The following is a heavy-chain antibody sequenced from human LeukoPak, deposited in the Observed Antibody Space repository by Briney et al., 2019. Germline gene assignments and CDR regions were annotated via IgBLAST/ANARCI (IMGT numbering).Heavy chain of an antibody. CDR3: VRDHFYAFDY. CDR2: LTILSTTI. J-gene: IGHJ4*02. Sequence: PAVKLTFYCSASTFSFSSFNMNRLRHAPGKGPEWMSYLTILSTTISYSDSVRGPFTISRDNAKTSLYLQMNGLRAEDTAVYYCVRDHFYAFDYWGQGTLVAVSS. D-gene: IGHD2/OR15-2a*01. CDR1: TFSFSSFN. V-gene: IGHV3-48*03.